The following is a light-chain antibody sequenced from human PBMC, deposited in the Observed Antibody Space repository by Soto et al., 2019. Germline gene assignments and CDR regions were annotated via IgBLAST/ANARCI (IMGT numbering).Light chain of an antibody. CDR1: SSDIGGYKY. CDR2: XVN. V-gene: IGLV2-14*03. CDR3: CSYTSSTSLI. Sequence: QSALTQPASVSGSPGQSITISCXGTSSDIGGYKYVSWYQQHPGKVPKLLIXXVNNRPSGVSDRFSGSKSGNTASLTITGLQAEDEAEYYCCSYTSSTSLIFGGGTKLTVL. J-gene: IGLJ2*01.